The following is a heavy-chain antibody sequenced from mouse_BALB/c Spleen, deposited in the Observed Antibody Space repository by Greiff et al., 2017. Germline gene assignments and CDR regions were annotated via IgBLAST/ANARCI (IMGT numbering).Heavy chain of an antibody. J-gene: IGHJ1*01. CDR2: ISSGGSYT. V-gene: IGHV5-9-4*01. D-gene: IGHD1-1*01. CDR1: GFTFSSYA. CDR3: ARDPGSSYVGWYFDV. Sequence: EVQGVESGGGLVKPGGSLKLSCAASGFTFSSYAMSWVRQSPEKRLEWVAEISSGGSYTYYPDTVTGRFTISRDNAKNTLYLEMSSLRSEDTAMYYCARDPGSSYVGWYFDVWGAGTTVTVSS.